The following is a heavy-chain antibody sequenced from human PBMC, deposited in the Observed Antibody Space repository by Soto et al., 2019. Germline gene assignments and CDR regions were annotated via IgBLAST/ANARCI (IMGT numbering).Heavy chain of an antibody. Sequence: QVQLQESGPGLVKPSGTLSLTCAVSGGSISDNWWSWVRQPPGKGLEWIGEVYHSGTTYYNPSLNSRVTISLDKSASQISLTLNSVTAADTTVYYCARDVAVAGTRGFDSWGQGTLVTVSS. D-gene: IGHD6-19*01. CDR1: GGSISDNW. V-gene: IGHV4-4*02. J-gene: IGHJ4*02. CDR2: VYHSGTT. CDR3: ARDVAVAGTRGFDS.